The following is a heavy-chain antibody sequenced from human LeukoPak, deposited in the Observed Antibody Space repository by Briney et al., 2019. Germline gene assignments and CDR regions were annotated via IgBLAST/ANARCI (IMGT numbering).Heavy chain of an antibody. Sequence: SETLSLTCTVSGGSISSYYWSWIRQPPGKGLEWIGYVYYSGSTNYNPSLRSRVTISVDMPKNQFSLKLTSVAAADTAVYYCERGATSFDFWGQGTLVTVSS. J-gene: IGHJ4*02. CDR1: GGSISSYY. CDR3: ERGATSFDF. CDR2: VYYSGST. V-gene: IGHV4-59*01.